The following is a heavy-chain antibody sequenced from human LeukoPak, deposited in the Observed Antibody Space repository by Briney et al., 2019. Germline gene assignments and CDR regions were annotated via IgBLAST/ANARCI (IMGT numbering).Heavy chain of an antibody. CDR1: GYSISSGYY. CDR2: IYHSGST. D-gene: IGHD3-9*01. CDR3: ARLGLRYLADY. V-gene: IGHV4-38-2*02. Sequence: SETLSLTCTVSGYSISSGYYWGWIRQPPGKGLEWIGSIYHSGSTYYNPSLKSRVTISVDTSKNQLSLKLSSVTAADTAVYYCARLGLRYLADYWGQGTLVIVSS. J-gene: IGHJ4*02.